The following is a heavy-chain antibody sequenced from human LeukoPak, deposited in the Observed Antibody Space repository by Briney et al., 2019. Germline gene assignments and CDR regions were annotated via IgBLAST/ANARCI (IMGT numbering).Heavy chain of an antibody. D-gene: IGHD3-22*01. V-gene: IGHV1-18*01. CDR3: ARSLYDRGGLDY. J-gene: IGHJ4*02. CDR1: GYTFISYG. CDR2: ISGYNGNT. Sequence: ASVKVSCKASGYTFISYGISWVRQAPGQGLEWVGWISGYNGNTNYAQKLQGRVTMTTDTSTSTAYMELRSLRSDDTAVYYCARSLYDRGGLDYWGQGTLVTVSS.